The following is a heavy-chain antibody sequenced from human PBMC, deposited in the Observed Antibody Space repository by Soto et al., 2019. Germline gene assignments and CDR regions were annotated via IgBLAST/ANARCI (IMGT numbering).Heavy chain of an antibody. CDR2: IYYSGST. J-gene: IGHJ4*02. Sequence: SETLSLTCTVSGGSISSGDYYWSWIRQPPGRGLEWIGYIYYSGSTYYNPSLKSRVTISVDTSKNQFSLKLGSVTAADTAVYYCARVVQLWPRESYFDYWGQGTLVTVS. V-gene: IGHV4-30-4*01. D-gene: IGHD5-18*01. CDR1: GGSISSGDYY. CDR3: ARVVQLWPRESYFDY.